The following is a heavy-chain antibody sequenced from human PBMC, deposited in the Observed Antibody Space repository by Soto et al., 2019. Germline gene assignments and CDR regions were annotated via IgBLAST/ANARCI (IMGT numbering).Heavy chain of an antibody. Sequence: EVQLVESGGGLVQPGGSLRLSCAVSGFTVSSHYMSWVRPAPGKGLEWVSVIYSGGSTYYADSVKGRFTISRDNSKNTLYLQMNSLRAEDSAVYYCAQHDWFDPWGQGTLVTVSS. V-gene: IGHV3-66*01. CDR3: AQHDWFDP. CDR2: IYSGGST. J-gene: IGHJ5*02. D-gene: IGHD1-1*01. CDR1: GFTVSSHY.